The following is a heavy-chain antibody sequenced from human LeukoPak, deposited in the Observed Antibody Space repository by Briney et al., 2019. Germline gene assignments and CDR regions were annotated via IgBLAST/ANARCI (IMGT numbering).Heavy chain of an antibody. V-gene: IGHV1-18*01. CDR1: GYTFTSYG. D-gene: IGHD3-22*01. Sequence: ASVKVSCKASGYTFTSYGISWVRQAPGQGLEWMGWISAYNGNTNYAQKLQGRVTMTTDTSTSTAYMELSSLRSEDTAVYYCARGRLINTENYYDSSGYDSFDYWGQGTLVTVSS. CDR3: ARGRLINTENYYDSSGYDSFDY. CDR2: ISAYNGNT. J-gene: IGHJ4*02.